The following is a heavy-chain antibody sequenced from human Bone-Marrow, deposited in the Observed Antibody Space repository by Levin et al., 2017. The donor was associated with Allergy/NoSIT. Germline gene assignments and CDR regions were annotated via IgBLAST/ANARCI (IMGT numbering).Heavy chain of an antibody. V-gene: IGHV1-69*13. CDR2: IIPFVGPA. J-gene: IGHJ6*02. CDR3: AREPGTV. CDR1: GGTFRTYG. Sequence: SVKVSCKTSGGTFRTYGFSWVRQAPGQRLEWMGVIIPFVGPANYAPKFQGRVTITADESTSTAYMELRGLRSEDTGVYYCAREPGTVWGQGTTVTVSS.